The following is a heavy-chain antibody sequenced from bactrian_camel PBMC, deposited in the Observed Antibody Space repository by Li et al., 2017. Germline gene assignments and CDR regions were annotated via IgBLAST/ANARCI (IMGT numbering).Heavy chain of an antibody. D-gene: IGHD2*01. V-gene: IGHV3S6*01. Sequence: HVQLVESGGGSVQAGGSLRLSCAASGFTFSTTCLAWFRQAPGKEREGVACIDSDGTTYYKGAVKGRFTISQDDTKSTLYLQMNRLKPEDTAMYYCAAVT. CDR2: IDSDGTT. CDR1: GFTFSTTC.